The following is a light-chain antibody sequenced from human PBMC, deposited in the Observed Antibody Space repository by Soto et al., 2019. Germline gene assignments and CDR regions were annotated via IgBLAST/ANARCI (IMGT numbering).Light chain of an antibody. CDR1: RSDFGATNY. V-gene: IGLV2-8*01. Sequence: QSALTQPPSASGSPGQSVTISCTGARSDFGATNYVSWYQQHPGKAPKLMIFEVTKRPSGVPDRFSGSKSGNTASLTVSGLQAEDEAHYYCTSYAGSYADVVFGGGTKLTVL. CDR2: EVT. CDR3: TSYAGSYADVV. J-gene: IGLJ2*01.